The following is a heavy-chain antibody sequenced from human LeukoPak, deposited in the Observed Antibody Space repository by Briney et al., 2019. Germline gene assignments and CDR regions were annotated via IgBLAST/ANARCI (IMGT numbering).Heavy chain of an antibody. CDR2: IIPILGIA. D-gene: IGHD3-10*01. J-gene: IGHJ3*02. CDR3: ARTHGSGSYSTYDAFDI. V-gene: IGHV1-69*04. Sequence: ASVKVSCKASGGTFSSYAISWVRQAPGQGLEWMGRIIPILGIANYAQKFQGRVTTTADKSTSTAYMELSSLRSEDTAVYYCARTHGSGSYSTYDAFDIWGQGTMVTVSS. CDR1: GGTFSSYA.